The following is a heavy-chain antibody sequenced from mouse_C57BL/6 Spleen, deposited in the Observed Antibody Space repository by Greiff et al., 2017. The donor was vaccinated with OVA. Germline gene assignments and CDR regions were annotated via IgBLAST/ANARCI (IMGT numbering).Heavy chain of an antibody. CDR2: IYPGDGDT. Sequence: VQLQQSGPELVKPGASVKISCKASGYAFSSSWMNWVKQRPGKGLEWIGRIYPGDGDTNYNGKFKGKATLTADKSSSTAYMQRSSLTSEDSAVYFCALITTVVAPFDYWGQGTTLTVSS. J-gene: IGHJ2*01. D-gene: IGHD1-1*01. V-gene: IGHV1-82*01. CDR1: GYAFSSSW. CDR3: ALITTVVAPFDY.